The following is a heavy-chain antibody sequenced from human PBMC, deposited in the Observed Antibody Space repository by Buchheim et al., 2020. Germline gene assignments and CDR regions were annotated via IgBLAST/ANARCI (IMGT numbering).Heavy chain of an antibody. Sequence: QVQLVESGGGVVQPGRSLRLSCAASGLAFSSYDMHWVRQAPGKGLEWVAFISYDGSNKYYGDSVKGRFTISRDNSKNMLYLQMDSVRAEDTDVYYYAKDTVPDCSSTSCYLYTYYYYGMDVWGQGTT. CDR2: ISYDGSNK. CDR3: AKDTVPDCSSTSCYLYTYYYYGMDV. D-gene: IGHD2-2*01. V-gene: IGHV3-30*18. CDR1: GLAFSSYD. J-gene: IGHJ6*02.